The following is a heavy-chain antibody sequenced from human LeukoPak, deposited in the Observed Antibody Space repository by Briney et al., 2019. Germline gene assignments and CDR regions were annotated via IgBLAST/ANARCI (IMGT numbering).Heavy chain of an antibody. CDR2: ISYDGSNK. Sequence: GGSLRLSCAASGFTFSSYGMHWVRQAPGKGLEWVAVISYDGSNKYYADSVKGRFTISRDNSKNTLYLQMNSLRAEDTAVYYCARDLGWSGQFDYWGQGTLVTVSS. D-gene: IGHD3-3*01. J-gene: IGHJ4*02. CDR1: GFTFSSYG. CDR3: ARDLGWSGQFDY. V-gene: IGHV3-30*19.